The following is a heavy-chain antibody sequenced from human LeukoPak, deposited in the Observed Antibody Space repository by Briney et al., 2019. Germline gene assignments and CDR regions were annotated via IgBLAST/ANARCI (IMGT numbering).Heavy chain of an antibody. D-gene: IGHD5-12*01. CDR2: INPNSGGT. J-gene: IGHJ4*02. Sequence: GASVKVSCKASGYTFTGYYMHWVRQAPGQGLEWMGWINPNSGGTNSQKFQGRVTMTRDTSISTAYMELSRLRSDDTAVYYCARISGYSGYELDYWGQGTLVTVSS. V-gene: IGHV1-2*02. CDR3: ARISGYSGYELDY. CDR1: GYTFTGYY.